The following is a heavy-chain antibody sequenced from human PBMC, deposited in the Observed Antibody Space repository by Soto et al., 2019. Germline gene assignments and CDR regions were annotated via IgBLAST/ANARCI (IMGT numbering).Heavy chain of an antibody. V-gene: IGHV3-48*01. Sequence: EVQLVESGGDLIQPGGSLRLSCAASGFSFSRYSMNWVRQAPGKGLEWISYIPRSGSAIYADSVKGRFTISRDNAESSLYLQMNSLGAEDTATYYCVRDQDWAFDYWGQGALVTVSS. CDR1: GFSFSRYS. CDR2: IPRSGSAI. CDR3: VRDQDWAFDY. D-gene: IGHD3-9*01. J-gene: IGHJ4*02.